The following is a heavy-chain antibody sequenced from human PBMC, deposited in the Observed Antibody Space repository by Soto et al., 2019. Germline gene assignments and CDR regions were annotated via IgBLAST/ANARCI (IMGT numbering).Heavy chain of an antibody. Sequence: QLQLQESGPGLVKPSETLSLTCTVSGGSISSSSHYWAWIRQPPGKGLDWIGSIYYSGRTYYNTSLKSRVTISVDTPKNQFSLKLSSVTAADTAVYYCARQSVYSSGSVLDFWGQGTLVTVSS. V-gene: IGHV4-39*01. CDR1: GGSISSSSHY. J-gene: IGHJ4*02. D-gene: IGHD6-19*01. CDR3: ARQSVYSSGSVLDF. CDR2: IYYSGRT.